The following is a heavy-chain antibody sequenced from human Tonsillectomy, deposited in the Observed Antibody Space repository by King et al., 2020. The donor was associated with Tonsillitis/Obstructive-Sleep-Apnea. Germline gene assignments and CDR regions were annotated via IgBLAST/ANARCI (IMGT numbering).Heavy chain of an antibody. Sequence: VQLVESGGGLVKPGGSLRLSCAASGLTFSNAWMSWVRQAPGKGLEWVGRIKSKTDGGTTDYAAPVKGRFTISRDDSKNTLFLQMNSLKTEDTAVYYCTTAPWVRFLEWLRPDPYYYYYMDVWGKGTTVTVSS. CDR3: TTAPWVRFLEWLRPDPYYYYYMDV. V-gene: IGHV3-15*01. CDR2: IKSKTDGGTT. CDR1: GLTFSNAW. D-gene: IGHD3-3*01. J-gene: IGHJ6*03.